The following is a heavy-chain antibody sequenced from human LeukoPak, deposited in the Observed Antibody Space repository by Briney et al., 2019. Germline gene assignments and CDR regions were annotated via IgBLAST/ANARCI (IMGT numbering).Heavy chain of an antibody. CDR2: INSDGSST. CDR3: ARAEGSLEECGGGRCYVLAY. D-gene: IGHD2-15*01. Sequence: PGGSLRLSCAASGFTFSSYWMHWVRRAPGKGLVWVSRINSDGSSTSYADSVKGRFTISRDNSKNTLYLEMNSLRAEETAVYYCARAEGSLEECGGGRCYVLAYWGQGTLVTVSS. V-gene: IGHV3-74*01. J-gene: IGHJ4*02. CDR1: GFTFSSYW.